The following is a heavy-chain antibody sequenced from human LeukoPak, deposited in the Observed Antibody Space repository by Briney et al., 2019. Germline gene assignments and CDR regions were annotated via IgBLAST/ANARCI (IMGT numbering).Heavy chain of an antibody. CDR1: GGSFSGYY. CDR3: ARGPRIIGYCSGGSCYWFDP. D-gene: IGHD2-15*01. J-gene: IGHJ5*02. V-gene: IGHV4-34*01. CDR2: INHSGST. Sequence: SETLSLTCAVYGGSFSGYYWSWIRQPPGKGLEWIWEINHSGSTNYNPSLKSRVTISVDTSKNQFSLKLSSVTAADTAVYYCARGPRIIGYCSGGSCYWFDPWGQGTLVTVSS.